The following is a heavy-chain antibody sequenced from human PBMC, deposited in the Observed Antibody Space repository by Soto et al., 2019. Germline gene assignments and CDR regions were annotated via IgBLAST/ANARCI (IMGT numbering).Heavy chain of an antibody. CDR3: ALGYQLLSFDP. Sequence: TLSVTCTVSGGFISSGGYYWSWIRQHPGKGLEWIGYIYYSGSTYYNPSLKSRVTISVDTSKNQFSLKLSSVAAADTAVYYCALGYQLLSFDPWGQGTLVTVSS. D-gene: IGHD2-2*01. V-gene: IGHV4-31*03. J-gene: IGHJ5*02. CDR2: IYYSGST. CDR1: GGFISSGGYY.